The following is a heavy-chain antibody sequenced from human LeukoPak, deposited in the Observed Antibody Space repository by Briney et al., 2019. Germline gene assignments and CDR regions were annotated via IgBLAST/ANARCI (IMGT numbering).Heavy chain of an antibody. J-gene: IGHJ4*02. CDR1: GGSISSSSYY. CDR2: IYYSGST. V-gene: IGHV4-39*01. CDR3: ATYDSRPLLFDY. D-gene: IGHD3-22*01. Sequence: PSETLSLTCTVSGGSISSSSYYWGWIRQPPGKGLEWIGSIYYSGSTYYNPSLKSRVTISVDTSKNQFSLKLSSVTAADTAVYYCATYDSRPLLFDYWGQGTLVTVSS.